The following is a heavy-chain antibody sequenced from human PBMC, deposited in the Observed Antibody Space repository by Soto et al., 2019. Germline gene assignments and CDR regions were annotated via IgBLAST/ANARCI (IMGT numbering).Heavy chain of an antibody. V-gene: IGHV1-18*01. Sequence: ASVKVSCKASGYTFTSYGISWVRQAPGQGLEWMGWISAYNGNTNYAQKLQGRVTMTTDTSTSTVYMELRSLRSDDTAVYYCARVLLRYFDWLFPLYFDYWGQGTLVTVSS. D-gene: IGHD3-9*01. CDR2: ISAYNGNT. CDR1: GYTFTSYG. J-gene: IGHJ4*02. CDR3: ARVLLRYFDWLFPLYFDY.